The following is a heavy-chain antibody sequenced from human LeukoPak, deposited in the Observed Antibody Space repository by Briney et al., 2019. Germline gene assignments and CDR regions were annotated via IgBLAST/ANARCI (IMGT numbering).Heavy chain of an antibody. Sequence: PGGSLRLSCIASGFIFDDYGMSWVRQAPGKGLEWVSVIYSGGSTYYADSVKGRFTISRDNSKNTLYLQMNSLRAEDTAVYYCAREISRTGAFDIWGQGTMVTVSS. V-gene: IGHV3-66*02. D-gene: IGHD3-3*02. J-gene: IGHJ3*02. CDR1: GFIFDDYG. CDR3: AREISRTGAFDI. CDR2: IYSGGST.